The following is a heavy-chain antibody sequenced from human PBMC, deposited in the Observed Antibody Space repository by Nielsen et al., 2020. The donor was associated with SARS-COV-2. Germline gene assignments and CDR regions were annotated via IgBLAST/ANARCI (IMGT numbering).Heavy chain of an antibody. CDR3: ARVGGAQPAFDI. J-gene: IGHJ3*02. V-gene: IGHV1-2*06. Sequence: ASVKVSCKASGYTFTGSYVHWVRQAPGQGLEWMGRINPNSGATNYAQKFQGRVTVTRDTSISTAYMELTRLRSDDTAVYYCARVGGAQPAFDIWGQGTMVTVSS. CDR1: GYTFTGSY. D-gene: IGHD3-16*01. CDR2: INPNSGAT.